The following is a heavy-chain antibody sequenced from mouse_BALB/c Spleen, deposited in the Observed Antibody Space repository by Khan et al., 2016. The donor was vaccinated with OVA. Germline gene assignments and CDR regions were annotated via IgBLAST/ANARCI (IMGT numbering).Heavy chain of an antibody. CDR2: INTYTGDP. D-gene: IGHD6-1*01. J-gene: IGHJ1*01. CDR3: ERGANYGYFDV. Sequence: QIQLVQSGPELKKPGETVKISCKASAYTFTNYGMNWVKQSPGKGLKWMGWINTYTGDPTYTDAFTGRFAFSLETSASTAYLQINNLKNEDMATYFCERGANYGYFDVGGAGTTVTVSS. V-gene: IGHV9-1*02. CDR1: AYTFTNYG.